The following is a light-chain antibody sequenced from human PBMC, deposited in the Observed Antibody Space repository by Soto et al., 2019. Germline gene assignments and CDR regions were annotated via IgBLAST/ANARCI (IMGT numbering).Light chain of an antibody. Sequence: QSVLTQPASVSGSPGQSITISCTGTSSDVGAYNYVSWYQQYPGEAPKLIIYDVSERPSGVPDRFSGSKSGNTASLTISGLQAEDEADYYCCSYAGSDVFGTGTKLTVL. CDR1: SSDVGAYNY. CDR2: DVS. J-gene: IGLJ1*01. V-gene: IGLV2-11*01. CDR3: CSYAGSDV.